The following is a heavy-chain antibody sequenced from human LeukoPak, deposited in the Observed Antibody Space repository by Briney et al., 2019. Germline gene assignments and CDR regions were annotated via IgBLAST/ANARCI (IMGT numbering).Heavy chain of an antibody. D-gene: IGHD4-23*01. CDR3: ARGRPHGNDY. J-gene: IGHJ4*02. CDR2: IASDGSST. V-gene: IGHV3-74*01. CDR1: GFTFSSYW. Sequence: GSLRLSCAASGFTFSSYWMNWVRQAPGKELVWVSRIASDGSSTTYADSVKGRFSISRDNAKNTLYLQMNSLRVEDTAVYYCARGRPHGNDYWGQGTLVTVSS.